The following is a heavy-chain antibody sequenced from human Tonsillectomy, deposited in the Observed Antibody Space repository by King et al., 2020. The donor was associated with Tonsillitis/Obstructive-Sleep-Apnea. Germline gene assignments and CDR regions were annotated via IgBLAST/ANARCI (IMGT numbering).Heavy chain of an antibody. Sequence: QLQGSGPGLVKPSETLSLTCTVSGGSISSYYWSWIRQPPGKGLEWIGYIYYSGSTNYNPSLKSRVTISVDTSKNQFSLKLSSVTAADTAVYYCARMEYRAGNAFDIWGQGTMVTVSS. D-gene: IGHD2/OR15-2a*01. CDR2: IYYSGST. CDR3: ARMEYRAGNAFDI. V-gene: IGHV4-59*01. CDR1: GGSISSYY. J-gene: IGHJ3*02.